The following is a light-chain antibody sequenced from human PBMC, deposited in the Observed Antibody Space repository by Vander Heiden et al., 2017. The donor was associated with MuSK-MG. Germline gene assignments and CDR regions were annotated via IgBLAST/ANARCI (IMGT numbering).Light chain of an antibody. CDR1: SSDVGGYNY. V-gene: IGLV2-14*03. J-gene: IGLJ3*02. CDR2: DVS. CDR3: SSYTSSSTRE. Sequence: QSALTQPASVSGSPGQSITISCTGTSSDVGGYNYFSWYQQHPGNAPKLLIYDVSNRPSGVSNRFSGSKSGNTASLTISGLQAEDEADYYCSSYTSSSTREFGGGTKLTVL.